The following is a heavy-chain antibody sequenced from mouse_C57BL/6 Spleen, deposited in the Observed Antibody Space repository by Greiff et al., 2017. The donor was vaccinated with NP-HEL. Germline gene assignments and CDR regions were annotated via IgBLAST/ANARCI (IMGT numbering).Heavy chain of an antibody. Sequence: EVQVVESGGGLVKPGGSLKLSCAASGFTFSDYGMHWVRQAPEKGLEWVAYISSGGSTIYYADTVKGRFTISRDNAKNTLFLQMTSLRSEDTAMYYCARRDGYVYAMDYWGQGTSVTVSS. J-gene: IGHJ4*01. V-gene: IGHV5-17*01. CDR3: ARRDGYVYAMDY. D-gene: IGHD2-2*01. CDR2: ISSGGSTI. CDR1: GFTFSDYG.